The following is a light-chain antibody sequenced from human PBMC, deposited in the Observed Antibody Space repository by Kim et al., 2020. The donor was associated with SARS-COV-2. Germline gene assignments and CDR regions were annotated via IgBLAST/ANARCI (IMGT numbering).Light chain of an antibody. CDR3: LQHTDFPWT. CDR2: AAP. Sequence: GDRVSITCRASQDITNDLGWYQQKPGESPKRLIYAAPNLQSGVPSRFSGSGSGTEFTLTISSLQPEDFATYYCLQHTDFPWTFGQGTKVDIK. J-gene: IGKJ1*01. CDR1: QDITND. V-gene: IGKV1-17*01.